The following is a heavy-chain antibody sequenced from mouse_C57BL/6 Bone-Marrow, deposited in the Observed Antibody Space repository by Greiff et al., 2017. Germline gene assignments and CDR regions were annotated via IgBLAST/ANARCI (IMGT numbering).Heavy chain of an antibody. CDR2: IWRGGST. CDR1: GFSLTSYG. CDR3: AKKPGSYWYFDV. J-gene: IGHJ1*03. Sequence: VKLVESGPGLVQPSQSLSITCTVSGFSLTSYGVHWVRQSPGKGLEWLGVIWRGGSTDYNAAFMSRLSITKDNSKSQVFFKMNSLQADDTAIYXCAKKPGSYWYFDVCGTGTTVTVSS. V-gene: IGHV2-5*01.